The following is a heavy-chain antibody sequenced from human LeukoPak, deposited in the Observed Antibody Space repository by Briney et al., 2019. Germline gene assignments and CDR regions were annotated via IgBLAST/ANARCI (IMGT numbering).Heavy chain of an antibody. Sequence: GGSLRLSCAASGFTVSSNYTSWVRQAPGKGLEWVSVIYSGGSTYYADSVKGRFTISRDNSKNTLYLQMNSLRAEDTAVYYCARGRRSGWYVYSDYWGQGTLVTVSS. V-gene: IGHV3-66*02. D-gene: IGHD6-19*01. CDR2: IYSGGST. J-gene: IGHJ4*02. CDR1: GFTVSSNY. CDR3: ARGRRSGWYVYSDY.